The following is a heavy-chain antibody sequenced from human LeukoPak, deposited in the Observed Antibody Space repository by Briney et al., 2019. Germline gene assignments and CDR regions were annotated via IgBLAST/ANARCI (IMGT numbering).Heavy chain of an antibody. D-gene: IGHD6-13*01. CDR3: ATRVTADSYEAFDI. V-gene: IGHV3-74*01. J-gene: IGHJ3*02. CDR1: GFTFSKYW. CDR2: INTDGTVT. Sequence: GGSLRLSCAASGFTFSKYWMLWVRQAPGKGLESVSRINTDGTVTTYADSVKGRFTVSRDNADNTMFLQMNSVRDEDTALYYCATRVTADSYEAFDIWGQGTMGTVSS.